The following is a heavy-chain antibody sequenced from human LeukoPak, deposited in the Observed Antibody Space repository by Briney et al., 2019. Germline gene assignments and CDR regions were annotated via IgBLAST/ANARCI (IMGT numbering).Heavy chain of an antibody. Sequence: TGGSLRLSCAASGFIFNTYAMSWVRRAPGKGLEWVSAISRDGGSTWYADSVEGRFTICRDNSKNTLYLLLNSVRAEDTATYYCAKDHSSCRGASCLLHQDWGQGTLVTVSS. V-gene: IGHV3-23*01. CDR1: GFIFNTYA. J-gene: IGHJ4*02. CDR2: ISRDGGST. CDR3: AKDHSSCRGASCLLHQD. D-gene: IGHD2-15*01.